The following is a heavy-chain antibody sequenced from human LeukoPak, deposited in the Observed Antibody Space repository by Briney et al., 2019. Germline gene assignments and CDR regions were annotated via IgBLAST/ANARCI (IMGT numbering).Heavy chain of an antibody. CDR2: IIPILGTP. J-gene: IGHJ3*02. CDR3: ASPHPNYYGSGTYYRPAFDI. Sequence: ASVKVSCKASGGIFSNYVISWVRQAPGQGLEWMGGIIPILGTPNYAQRFQGRVTLTADESTRTAYMELSSLRSEDTAVYYCASPHPNYYGSGTYYRPAFDIWGQGTMVTVSS. V-gene: IGHV1-69*13. CDR1: GGIFSNYV. D-gene: IGHD3-10*01.